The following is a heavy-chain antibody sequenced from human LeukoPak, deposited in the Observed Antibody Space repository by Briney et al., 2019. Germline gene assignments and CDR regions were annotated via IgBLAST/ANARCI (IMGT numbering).Heavy chain of an antibody. V-gene: IGHV3-30*02. D-gene: IGHD4-17*01. J-gene: IGHJ6*03. CDR3: AKDKDDHGDYYYMDV. Sequence: GGSLRLSCAASGFTFSSYGMHWVRQAPGKGLEWVASIWYDGTKKYYADSVKSRFTISRDNSKNTLHPQMNSLRAEDTAVFYCAKDKDDHGDYYYMDVWGKGTTVTVSS. CDR1: GFTFSSYG. CDR2: IWYDGTKK.